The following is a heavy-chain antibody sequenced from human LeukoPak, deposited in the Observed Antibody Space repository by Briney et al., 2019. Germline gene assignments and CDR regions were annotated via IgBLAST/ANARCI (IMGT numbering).Heavy chain of an antibody. V-gene: IGHV4-59*08. CDR2: IYYSGST. CDR1: GGSISSYY. J-gene: IGHJ5*02. Sequence: SETLSLTCTVSGGSISSYYWSSIRQPPGKGLEWIGYIYYSGSTNYNPSLKSRVTISVDTSKNQFSLKLSSVTAADTAVYYCASQYYYDSSGYYHWGQGTLVTVSS. CDR3: ASQYYYDSSGYYH. D-gene: IGHD3-22*01.